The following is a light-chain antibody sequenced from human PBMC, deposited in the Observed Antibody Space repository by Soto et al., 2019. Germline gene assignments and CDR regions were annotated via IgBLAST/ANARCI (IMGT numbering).Light chain of an antibody. V-gene: IGKV3-15*01. CDR3: QQYNNWPFS. Sequence: VLTQAPDTLSVSPGERATLSCRASQAINNNVAWYQLKDGQVPRLLIYGASTRAADAPARFSGGGSGTEFTLTISSLQSEDFAEYHCQQYNNWPFSFGQGTRLEI. J-gene: IGKJ5*01. CDR1: QAINNN. CDR2: GAS.